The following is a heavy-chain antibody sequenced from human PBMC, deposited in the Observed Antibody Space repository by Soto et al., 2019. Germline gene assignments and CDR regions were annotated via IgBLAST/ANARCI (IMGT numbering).Heavy chain of an antibody. Sequence: PSETLSLTCTVSGGSISSYYWSWIRQPPGKGLEWIGYIYYSGNTNYNPSLKSRVTISVDTSKNQFSLKLSSVTAADTAVYYCAREGPLIAAHLAEAYNWFDPWGQGTLVTVSS. D-gene: IGHD6-13*01. CDR1: GGSISSYY. CDR2: IYYSGNT. CDR3: AREGPLIAAHLAEAYNWFDP. J-gene: IGHJ5*02. V-gene: IGHV4-59*01.